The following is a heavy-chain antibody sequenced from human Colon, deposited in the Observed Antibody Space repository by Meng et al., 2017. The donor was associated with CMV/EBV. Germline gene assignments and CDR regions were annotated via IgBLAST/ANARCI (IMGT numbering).Heavy chain of an antibody. Sequence: SGAASGLTFSTAGMSWVRQAQGKGLEWVGRIKSKPDGGTTDYAAPVKGRFTISRDDSKTTLYLQMNSLKTEDTAVYYCTSGGGADFWGQGTLVTVSS. CDR2: IKSKPDGGTT. D-gene: IGHD1-14*01. V-gene: IGHV3-15*01. CDR3: TSGGGADF. J-gene: IGHJ4*02. CDR1: GLTFSTAG.